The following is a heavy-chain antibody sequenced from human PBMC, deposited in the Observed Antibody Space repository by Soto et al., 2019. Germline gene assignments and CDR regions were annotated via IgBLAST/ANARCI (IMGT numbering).Heavy chain of an antibody. Sequence: QVQLQESGPGLVKPSGTLSLTCAVSGASIGTTYWWSWVRQPPGKGLEWIGEIYNIGRTNYNPSLKSRVTISVDKSKNQFSLQLSSLTAADTAVYYCARNSFSTSSYNFLDPWGQGALVTVSS. CDR3: ARNSFSTSSYNFLDP. CDR2: IYNIGRT. D-gene: IGHD6-6*01. CDR1: GASIGTTYW. J-gene: IGHJ5*02. V-gene: IGHV4-4*02.